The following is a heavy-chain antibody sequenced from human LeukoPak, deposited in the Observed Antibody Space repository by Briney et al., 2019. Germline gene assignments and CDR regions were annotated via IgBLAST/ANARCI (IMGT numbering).Heavy chain of an antibody. CDR1: GGSISSYY. CDR2: IYYSGST. D-gene: IGHD3-22*01. J-gene: IGHJ5*02. V-gene: IGHV4-59*01. CDR3: ARGPEGGEIVVDNWFDP. Sequence: SETLSLTCTVSGGSISSYYWSWIRQPPGKGLEWIGYIYYSGSTNYNPSLKSRVTISVDTSKNQFSLKLSSVTAADTAVYYCARGPEGGEIVVDNWFDPWGQGTLVTVSS.